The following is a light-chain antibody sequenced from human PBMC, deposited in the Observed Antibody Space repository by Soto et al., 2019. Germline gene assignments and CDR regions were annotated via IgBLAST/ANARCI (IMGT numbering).Light chain of an antibody. J-gene: IGKJ4*01. V-gene: IGKV3-20*01. Sequence: EIVLTQSPGTLYLSPGERATLSCRASQSVSSNYLAWYQHKPGQAPRLLIYGASTRATGIPDRFRGSGSGTDFTLTVSRLESEDFAVYYCQQYAESPLTFGGGTKVEIK. CDR2: GAS. CDR1: QSVSSNY. CDR3: QQYAESPLT.